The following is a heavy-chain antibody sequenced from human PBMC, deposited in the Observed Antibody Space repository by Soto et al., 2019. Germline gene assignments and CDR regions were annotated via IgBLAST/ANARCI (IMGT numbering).Heavy chain of an antibody. V-gene: IGHV3-49*04. CDR1: GFTFGDYA. Sequence: GGSLRLSCTASGFTFGDYAMSWVRQAPGKGLEWVGFIRSKAYGGTTEYAASVKGRFTISRDDSKSIAYLQMNSLKTEDTAVYYCTRDGPYGDYIYYYGMDVWGQGTTVTVSS. D-gene: IGHD4-17*01. J-gene: IGHJ6*02. CDR2: IRSKAYGGTT. CDR3: TRDGPYGDYIYYYGMDV.